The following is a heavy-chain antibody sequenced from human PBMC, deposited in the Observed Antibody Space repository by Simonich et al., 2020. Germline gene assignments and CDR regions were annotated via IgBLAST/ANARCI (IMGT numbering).Heavy chain of an antibody. J-gene: IGHJ3*02. D-gene: IGHD1-26*01. V-gene: IGHV1-2*06. CDR3: ARGLLSGSYYAFDI. Sequence: QVQLVQSGAEVKKPGASVKVSCKASGYTFTGYYMHWVRQAPGQGLEGMGRSNPTSGGKNDAQSVQGRVTMTRDTSISTAYMELSRLRSDDTAVYYCARGLLSGSYYAFDIWGQGTMVTVSS. CDR2: SNPTSGGK. CDR1: GYTFTGYY.